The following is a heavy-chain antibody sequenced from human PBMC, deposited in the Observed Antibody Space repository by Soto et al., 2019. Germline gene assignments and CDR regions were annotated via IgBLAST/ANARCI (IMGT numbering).Heavy chain of an antibody. V-gene: IGHV1-8*01. Sequence: QVQLVQSGAEVKKPGASVKVSCKASGYTFTSYDINWVRQATGQGLEWMGWMNPNSGNTGYAQKFQGRVTMTRNTSISTAYMELSSLTSEDTAVYYCAREVSYCSGGSCYSVGAFDIWGQGTMVTVSS. D-gene: IGHD2-15*01. CDR2: MNPNSGNT. CDR3: AREVSYCSGGSCYSVGAFDI. CDR1: GYTFTSYD. J-gene: IGHJ3*02.